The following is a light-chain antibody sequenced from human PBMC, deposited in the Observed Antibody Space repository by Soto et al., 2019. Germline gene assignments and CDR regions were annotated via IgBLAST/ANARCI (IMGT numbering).Light chain of an antibody. CDR1: QSVSSSD. Sequence: EIVLTQSPDTLSLPPGERASLSCRASQSVSSSDLAWYQHKPGQAPRLLIFGASNRASGVPDKFSGSGSGTDFNLTISRLEPEDFAVYYCQQYGSSPRTFGQGTKVDIK. J-gene: IGKJ1*01. V-gene: IGKV3-20*01. CDR3: QQYGSSPRT. CDR2: GAS.